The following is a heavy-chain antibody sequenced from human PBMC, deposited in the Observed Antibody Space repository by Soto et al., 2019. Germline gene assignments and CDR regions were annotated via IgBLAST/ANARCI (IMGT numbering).Heavy chain of an antibody. CDR3: ARGGTGTTFYYYYSGMDV. V-gene: IGHV6-1*01. D-gene: IGHD1-7*01. CDR1: VDIVSSNSAA. J-gene: IGHJ6*02. CDR2: TYYRSKWYN. Sequence: SQTLSLTCAISVDIVSSNSAAWNCIRQSPSRGLGWLGRTYYRSKWYNDYAVSVKSRITINPDTSKNQFSLQLNSVPPEDTAVYYCARGGTGTTFYYYYSGMDVWGQGTTVTVSS.